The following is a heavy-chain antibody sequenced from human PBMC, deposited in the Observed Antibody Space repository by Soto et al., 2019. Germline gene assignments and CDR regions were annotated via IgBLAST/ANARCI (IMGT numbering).Heavy chain of an antibody. CDR3: ARKYFFYCYGDHRYLLSFPARRSSDL. D-gene: IGHD4-17*01. CDR1: GGSFSGYY. V-gene: IGHV4-34*01. CDR2: VNHSGST. Sequence: SETLSLTCGVYGGSFSGYYWSWIRQPPGKGLEWIGEVNHSGSTNYNPSLKSRVTISVDTSKNQFSLKLSSVTAADTALYYCARKYFFYCYGDHRYLLSFPARRSSDL. J-gene: IGHJ2*01.